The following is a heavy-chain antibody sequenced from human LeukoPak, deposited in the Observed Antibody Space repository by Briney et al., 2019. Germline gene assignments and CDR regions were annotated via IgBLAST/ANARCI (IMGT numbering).Heavy chain of an antibody. CDR2: IYPGDSDT. J-gene: IGHJ6*02. Sequence: GASLKISCKGSGSSFTCYWIGWVRQLPGKGLEWMGIIYPGDSDTRYSPSFQGQVTISADKSISTAYLQWSSLKASDTAMYYCARHNTVVTPRYYYYGMDVWGQGTTVTVSS. CDR3: ARHNTVVTPRYYYYGMDV. V-gene: IGHV5-51*01. CDR1: GSSFTCYW. D-gene: IGHD4-23*01.